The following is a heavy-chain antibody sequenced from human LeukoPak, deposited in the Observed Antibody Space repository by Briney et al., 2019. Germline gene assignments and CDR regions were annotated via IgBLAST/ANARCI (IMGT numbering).Heavy chain of an antibody. CDR2: IYHSGST. Sequence: ETLSLTCTVSGYSISSGYYWGWIRQPPGKGLEWIGSIYHSGSTYYNPSLKSRVTISVDTSKNQFSLKLSSVTAADTAVYYCARAPSDSSGYSSYYYYMDVWGKGTTVTVSS. J-gene: IGHJ6*03. V-gene: IGHV4-38-2*02. D-gene: IGHD3-22*01. CDR3: ARAPSDSSGYSSYYYYMDV. CDR1: GYSISSGYY.